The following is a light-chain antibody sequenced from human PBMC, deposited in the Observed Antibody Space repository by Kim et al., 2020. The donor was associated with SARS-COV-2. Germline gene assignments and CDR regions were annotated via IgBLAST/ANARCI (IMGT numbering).Light chain of an antibody. CDR1: QSISSW. V-gene: IGKV1-5*03. J-gene: IGKJ2*01. Sequence: DIQMTQSPSTVSASIGDRVNITCRASQSISSWLAWYQQKPGKAPKVLIYKASTLQTGAPSRFSGSGSGTEFTLTISCLQPDDFATYYCPQYDSSSYTFGQGPNLDI. CDR2: KAS. CDR3: PQYDSSSYT.